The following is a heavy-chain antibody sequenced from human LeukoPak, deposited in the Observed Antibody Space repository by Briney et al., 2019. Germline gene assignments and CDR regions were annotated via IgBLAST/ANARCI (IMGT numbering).Heavy chain of an antibody. J-gene: IGHJ4*02. V-gene: IGHV3-48*01. CDR1: GFTFSSYN. CDR2: ISGSSSTI. CDR3: AKDREGNYDILTGYSPLDY. D-gene: IGHD3-9*01. Sequence: GGSLRLSCAASGFTFSSYNMNWVRQAPGKGLEWVSYISGSSSTIYYADSVKGRFTISRDNSKNTLYLQMNSLRAEDTAVYYCAKDREGNYDILTGYSPLDYWGQGTLVTVSS.